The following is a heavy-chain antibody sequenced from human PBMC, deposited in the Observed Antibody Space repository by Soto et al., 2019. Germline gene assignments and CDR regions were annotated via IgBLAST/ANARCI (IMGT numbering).Heavy chain of an antibody. Sequence: GGSLRLSCAASGFTFSSYAMSWVRQAPGKGLEWVSAISGRGGSTYYADSVKGRFTISRDNSKNTLYLQMNSLRAEDTSVYYCAKDHDWGSSGDAFDIWGQGTMVNVSS. D-gene: IGHD7-27*01. CDR3: AKDHDWGSSGDAFDI. CDR2: ISGRGGST. CDR1: GFTFSSYA. J-gene: IGHJ3*02. V-gene: IGHV3-23*01.